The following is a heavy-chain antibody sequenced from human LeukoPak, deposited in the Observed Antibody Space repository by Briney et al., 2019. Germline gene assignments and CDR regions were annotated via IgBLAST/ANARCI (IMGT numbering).Heavy chain of an antibody. CDR2: INSDGSST. V-gene: IGHV3-74*01. CDR3: YSAPIVGATLAGY. CDR1: GFTFSDYY. D-gene: IGHD1-26*01. Sequence: PGGSLRISCAASGFTFSDYYMSWIRQAPGKGLVWVSRINSDGSSTSYADSVKGRFTISRDNAKNTLYLQMNSLRAEDTAVYYCYSAPIVGATLAGYWGQGTLVTVSS. J-gene: IGHJ4*02.